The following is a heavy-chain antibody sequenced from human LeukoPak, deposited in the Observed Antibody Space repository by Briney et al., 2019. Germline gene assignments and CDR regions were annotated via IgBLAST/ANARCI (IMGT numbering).Heavy chain of an antibody. CDR2: ISNSGSST. CDR3: ARGRDGYNSGAFDI. Sequence: GGSLRLSCAASGFTFTDYYMSWIRQAPGKGLEWVSYISNSGSSTYYADSVKDRFTISRDIAKNSLYLQMNSLRAEDTAVYSCARGRDGYNSGAFDIWGQGTMVTVSS. J-gene: IGHJ3*02. V-gene: IGHV3-11*04. D-gene: IGHD5-24*01. CDR1: GFTFTDYY.